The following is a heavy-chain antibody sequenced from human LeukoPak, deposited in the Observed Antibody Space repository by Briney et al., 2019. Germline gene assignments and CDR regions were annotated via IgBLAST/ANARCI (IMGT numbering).Heavy chain of an antibody. CDR1: GYTFTGYY. CDR2: INPKSGGT. CDR3: ARDMKRSRARWENLGFDP. D-gene: IGHD1-26*01. J-gene: IGHJ5*02. Sequence: ASVKVSCKASGYTFTGYYMHWVRQAPGQGLEWMGWINPKSGGTNYAQKFQGKVTTTRDTSISTAYMELSRLRSDDTAVYYCARDMKRSRARWENLGFDPWGQGTLVTVSS. V-gene: IGHV1-2*02.